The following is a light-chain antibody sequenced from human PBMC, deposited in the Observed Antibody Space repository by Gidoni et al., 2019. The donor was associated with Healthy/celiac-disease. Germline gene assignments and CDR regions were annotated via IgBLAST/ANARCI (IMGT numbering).Light chain of an antibody. V-gene: IGKV1-39*01. Sequence: QMTQSPSSLSASIGDRVTITCRASQSISSYLNWYQQKPGKAPKLLIYAASSLQSGVPSRFSGSGXXTDFTXTISXXQPXXFAXXXCQXXXSTXXTFXGXTKVEIK. CDR2: AAS. CDR1: QSISSY. CDR3: QXXXSTXXT. J-gene: IGKJ4*01.